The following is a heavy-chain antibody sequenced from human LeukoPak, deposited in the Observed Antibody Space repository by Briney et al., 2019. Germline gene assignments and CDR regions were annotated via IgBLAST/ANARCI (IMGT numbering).Heavy chain of an antibody. V-gene: IGHV3-53*01. Sequence: GGSLRLSCAASGFTVSSNYMSWVRQAPGKGLEWVSILYSAGNTYYADSVKGRFTISRDNSRNTLYLQMNSLRVDDTAVYYCASGGMGARKFYSDPFHYWGQGTLVTVSS. CDR2: LYSAGNT. CDR3: ASGGMGARKFYSDPFHY. CDR1: GFTVSSNY. J-gene: IGHJ4*02. D-gene: IGHD2-15*01.